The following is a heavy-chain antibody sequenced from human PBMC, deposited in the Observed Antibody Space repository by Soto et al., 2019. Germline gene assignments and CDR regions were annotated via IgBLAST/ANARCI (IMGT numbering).Heavy chain of an antibody. V-gene: IGHV4-31*03. Sequence: SETLSLTCTVSGDSISSDGYYWSWMRQHPGKGLEWIGYIYYSGSSYYNPSLKSRVTISVDASKNQFSLKVSSVTAADTAVYHCARMSYAMDVRCKGATVTV. CDR2: IYYSGSS. CDR1: GDSISSDGYY. J-gene: IGHJ6*04. CDR3: ARMSYAMDV.